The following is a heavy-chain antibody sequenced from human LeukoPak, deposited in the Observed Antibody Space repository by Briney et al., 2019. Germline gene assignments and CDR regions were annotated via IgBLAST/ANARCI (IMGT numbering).Heavy chain of an antibody. V-gene: IGHV3-21*01. CDR2: ISSSSSYI. CDR3: ARGGIAAAGPNWFDP. CDR1: GFSFSSYS. J-gene: IGHJ5*02. D-gene: IGHD6-13*01. Sequence: GGSLRLSCAASGFSFSSYSMNWVRQAPGKGLEWVSSISSSSSYIYYADSVKGRFTISRDNAKKSLYLQMNSLRAEDTAVYYCARGGIAAAGPNWFDPWGQGTLVTVSS.